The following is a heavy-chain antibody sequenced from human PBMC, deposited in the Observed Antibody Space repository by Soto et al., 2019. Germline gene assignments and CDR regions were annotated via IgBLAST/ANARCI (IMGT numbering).Heavy chain of an antibody. CDR2: IWFDGSNK. Sequence: GSLRLSCAASGFSFSTYGMHWVRQAPGKGLECVAVIWFDGSNKQYADSVKGRFTISRDNSKNTLYLQMNSLIVEDTAVYYCARDNSDSGGYYYFDYWGQGTLVTVSS. V-gene: IGHV3-33*01. J-gene: IGHJ4*02. D-gene: IGHD3-22*01. CDR3: ARDNSDSGGYYYFDY. CDR1: GFSFSTYG.